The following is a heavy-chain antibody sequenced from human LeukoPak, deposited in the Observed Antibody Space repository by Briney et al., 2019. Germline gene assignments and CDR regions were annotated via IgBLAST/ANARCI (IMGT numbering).Heavy chain of an antibody. V-gene: IGHV3-30*02. CDR2: IRYDRDNK. D-gene: IGHD7-27*01. J-gene: IGHJ4*02. CDR1: GFTFSSFG. Sequence: GGSLRLSCAASGFTFSSFGMHWVRQAPGKGLEWVAFIRYDRDNKYYADSVKGRFTISRDNSKNTLYLQMNNLRVEDTAVYYCARDGDFDYWGQGTLVTVSS. CDR3: ARDGDFDY.